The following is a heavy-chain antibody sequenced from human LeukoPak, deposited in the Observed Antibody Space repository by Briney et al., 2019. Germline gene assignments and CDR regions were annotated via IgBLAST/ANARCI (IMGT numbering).Heavy chain of an antibody. J-gene: IGHJ4*02. CDR3: ARFRLAAVHFDY. V-gene: IGHV4-59*12. Sequence: SETLSLTCTVSGGSISSYYWSWIRQPPGKGLEWIGYIYYSGSTNYNPSLKSRVTISVDKSKNQFSLKLSSVTAADTAVYYCARFRLAAVHFDYWGQGTLVTVSS. CDR2: IYYSGST. D-gene: IGHD6-13*01. CDR1: GGSISSYY.